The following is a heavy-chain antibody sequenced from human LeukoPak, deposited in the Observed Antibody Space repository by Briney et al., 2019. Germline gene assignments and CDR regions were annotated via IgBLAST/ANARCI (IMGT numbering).Heavy chain of an antibody. J-gene: IGHJ2*01. D-gene: IGHD3-3*01. Sequence: PSETLSLTCAVYGGSFSGYYWSWIRQPPGKGLEWIGEINHSGSTNYNPSLKSRVTISVDTSKNQFSLKLSSVTAADTAVYYCARRDEEFWSGFYYWYFDLWGRGTLVTVSS. CDR3: ARRDEEFWSGFYYWYFDL. V-gene: IGHV4-34*01. CDR1: GGSFSGYY. CDR2: INHSGST.